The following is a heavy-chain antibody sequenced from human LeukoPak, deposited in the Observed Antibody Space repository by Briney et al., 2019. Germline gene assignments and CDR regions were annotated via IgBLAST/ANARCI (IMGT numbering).Heavy chain of an antibody. D-gene: IGHD6-13*01. CDR1: GGSISSGDYY. CDR3: ARGYSSSWYVY. J-gene: IGHJ4*02. V-gene: IGHV4-39*07. Sequence: SETLSLTCTVSGGSISSGDYYWSWIRQPPGKGLEWIGEINHSGSTNYNPSLKSRVTISVDTSKNQFSLKLSSVTAADTAVYYCARGYSSSWYVYWGQGTLVTVSS. CDR2: INHSGST.